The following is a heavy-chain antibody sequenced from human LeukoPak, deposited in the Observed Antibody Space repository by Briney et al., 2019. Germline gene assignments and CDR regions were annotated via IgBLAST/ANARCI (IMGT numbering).Heavy chain of an antibody. D-gene: IGHD2-21*02. CDR3: AKDHANTPVVTN. CDR1: GFTFSSYG. V-gene: IGHV3-23*01. Sequence: GGSLRLSCAASGFTFSSYGMSWVRQAPGKGLEWVSGISGSGGSTYYADSVKGRFTISRDNSKNTLYLQMNSLRAEDTAVYYCAKDHANTPVVTNWGQGILVSVSS. J-gene: IGHJ4*02. CDR2: ISGSGGST.